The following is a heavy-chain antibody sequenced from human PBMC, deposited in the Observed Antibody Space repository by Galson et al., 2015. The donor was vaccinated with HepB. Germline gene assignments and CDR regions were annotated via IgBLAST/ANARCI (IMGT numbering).Heavy chain of an antibody. CDR3: ARGTWGGGDAGYHFPS. Sequence: RQPPGGGLEWIGTAFYSGNTYYNPSLKRRVSISVDTSQKQFSLRVTSVTAADTAIYFCARGTWGGGDAGYHFPSWGRGTLLTVSS. J-gene: IGHJ4*02. CDR2: AFYSGNT. D-gene: IGHD2-21*02. V-gene: IGHV4-39*07.